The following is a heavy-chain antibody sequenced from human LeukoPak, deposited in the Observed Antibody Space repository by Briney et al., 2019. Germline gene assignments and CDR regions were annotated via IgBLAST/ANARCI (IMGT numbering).Heavy chain of an antibody. CDR1: GGSISSYY. CDR3: ARVDWGYYYYVMDV. J-gene: IGHJ6*02. Sequence: SETLSLTCTVSGGSISSYYWSWIRQPPGKGLEWIGYIYSSGSTNYNPSLKSRVTISVDTSKNQFSLKLNSVTAADTAVYYCARVDWGYYYYVMDVWGQGTTVTVSS. CDR2: IYSSGST. D-gene: IGHD3-9*01. V-gene: IGHV4-59*01.